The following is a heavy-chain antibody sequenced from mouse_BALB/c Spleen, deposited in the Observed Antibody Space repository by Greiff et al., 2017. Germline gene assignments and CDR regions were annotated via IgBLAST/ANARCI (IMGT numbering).Heavy chain of an antibody. J-gene: IGHJ3*01. D-gene: IGHD2-2*01. CDR2: ISSGGST. CDR1: GFTFSSYA. Sequence: VMLVESGGGLVKPGGSLKLSCAASGFTFSSYAMSWVRQTPEKRLEWVASISSGGSTYYPDSVKGRFTISRDNARNILYLQMSSLRSEDTAMYYCASDDGYDSFAYWGQGTLVTVSA. V-gene: IGHV5-6-5*01. CDR3: ASDDGYDSFAY.